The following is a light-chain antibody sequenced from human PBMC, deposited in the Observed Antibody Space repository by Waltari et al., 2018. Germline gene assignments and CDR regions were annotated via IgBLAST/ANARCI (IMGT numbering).Light chain of an antibody. CDR1: SNDVGIHNF. CDR3: SSYTSNNAV. V-gene: IGLV2-14*03. J-gene: IGLJ3*02. Sequence: QSALTQPASVSGSPGQSITVPCTGISNDVGIHNFVSCDQHRPGKAPKVVIYDVSYRPSGVSDRFSGSKSGNTASLTISGLQAEDEADYYCSSYTSNNAVFGGGTKLTVL. CDR2: DVS.